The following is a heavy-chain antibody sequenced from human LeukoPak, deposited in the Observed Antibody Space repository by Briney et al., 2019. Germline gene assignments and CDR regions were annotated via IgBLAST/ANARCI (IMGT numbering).Heavy chain of an antibody. D-gene: IGHD3-10*01. Sequence: PSETLSLTCTVSGDSINGYYWSWIRQPPGKELEWIGYIHYSGSTNYNPSFKSRVTISVDTSKNQFSLKLSSLTAVDTAVYYCARLRAGVGEFSLDYWGQGTLVTVSS. CDR2: IHYSGST. CDR3: ARLRAGVGEFSLDY. CDR1: GDSINGYY. V-gene: IGHV4-59*01. J-gene: IGHJ4*02.